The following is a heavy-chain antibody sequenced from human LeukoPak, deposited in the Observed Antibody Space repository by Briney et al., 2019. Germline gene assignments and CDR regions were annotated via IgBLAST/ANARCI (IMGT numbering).Heavy chain of an antibody. CDR1: GFSVSNTY. Sequence: PGGSLRLSCAASGFSVSNTYMSWVRQAPGKGLEWVSGISGSGGTTSYADSVRGHFTISRDNSRDTVYLQMNSLRAEDTAVYYCARSRAYYFVENDLDYWGQGSLVTVSS. CDR3: ARSRAYYFVENDLDY. J-gene: IGHJ4*02. CDR2: ISGSGGTT. V-gene: IGHV3-23*01. D-gene: IGHD3-22*01.